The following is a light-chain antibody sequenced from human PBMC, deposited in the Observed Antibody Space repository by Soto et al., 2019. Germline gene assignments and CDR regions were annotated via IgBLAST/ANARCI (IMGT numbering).Light chain of an antibody. J-gene: IGLJ1*01. CDR3: QVWDTTTNHPV. CDR2: YDS. V-gene: IGLV3-21*04. Sequence: SYELIQPPSVSLAPGKTARITCEGANIGSESVHWYQQRPGQAPVLVIYYDSDRPAGIPERLSGSKSGNTATLTIARVDAGDEADYYCQVWDTTTNHPVFGTGTKVTVL. CDR1: NIGSES.